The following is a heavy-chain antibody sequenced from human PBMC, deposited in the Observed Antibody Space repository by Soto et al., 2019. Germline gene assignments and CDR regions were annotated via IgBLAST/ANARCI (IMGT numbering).Heavy chain of an antibody. CDR2: ISSDEAYK. V-gene: IGHV3-30*04. CDR3: AGGRGGSVLPGWCFP. CDR1: EFTVNSP. D-gene: IGHD6-19*01. Sequence: PVGSLRLACVGPEFTVNSPMHCVRQAACKGLEWLAFISSDEAYKGSADSVKGRFTIWRDHSNNTLDLRLSGRKAEDTAVYYCAGGRGGSVLPGWCFPWGQGGLVTVSS. J-gene: IGHJ5*02.